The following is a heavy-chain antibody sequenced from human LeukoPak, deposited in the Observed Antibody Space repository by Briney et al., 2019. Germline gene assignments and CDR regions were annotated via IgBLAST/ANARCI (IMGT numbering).Heavy chain of an antibody. Sequence: NPSETLSLTCAVYGGSFSGYYWSWIRQPPGKGLEWIGEINHSGSTNPNPSLKSRVTISVDKSKNQFSLKLWSVTAADTAVYYCARSFGATRQTDNFDYWGQGILVTVSS. CDR1: GGSFSGYY. D-gene: IGHD3-10*01. V-gene: IGHV4-34*01. CDR2: INHSGST. CDR3: ARSFGATRQTDNFDY. J-gene: IGHJ4*02.